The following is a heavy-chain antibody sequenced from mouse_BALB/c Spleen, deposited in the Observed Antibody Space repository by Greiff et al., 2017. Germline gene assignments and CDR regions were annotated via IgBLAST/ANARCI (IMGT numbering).Heavy chain of an antibody. CDR2: IYPYNGGT. J-gene: IGHJ3*01. D-gene: IGHD2-3*01. CDR1: GYTFTDYN. Sequence: DVKLQESGPELVKPGASVKISCKASGYTFTDYNMHWVKQSHGKSLEWIGYIYPYNGGTGYNQKFKSKATLTVDNSSSTAYMELRSLTSEDSAVYYCARGDDGYYEGAYWGQGTLVTVSA. V-gene: IGHV1S29*02. CDR3: ARGDDGYYEGAY.